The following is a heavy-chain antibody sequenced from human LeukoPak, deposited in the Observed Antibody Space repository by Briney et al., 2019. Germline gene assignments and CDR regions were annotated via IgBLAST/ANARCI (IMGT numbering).Heavy chain of an antibody. J-gene: IGHJ4*02. V-gene: IGHV4-4*02. CDR1: GGSISSSNW. CDR3: ASTSSGWSFFYFDY. D-gene: IGHD6-19*01. CDR2: IFHSGST. Sequence: PSETLSLTCTLSGGSISSSNWWSWVRPPPGKGLEWIGEIFHSGSTNYNPSLKSRVTISVDESKNQFSLKLSSVTAADTAVYYCASTSSGWSFFYFDYWGQGTLVTVSS.